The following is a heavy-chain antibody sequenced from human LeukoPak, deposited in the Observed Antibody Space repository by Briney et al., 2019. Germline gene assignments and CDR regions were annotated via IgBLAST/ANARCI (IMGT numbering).Heavy chain of an antibody. V-gene: IGHV4-34*01. J-gene: IGHJ4*02. D-gene: IGHD6-19*01. CDR2: INHSGST. CDR1: GGSFSGYY. Sequence: PSETLSLTCAVYGGSFSGYYWSWIRQPPGKGLEWIGEINHSGSTNYNPSLKSRVTISVDTSKNQLSLKLSSVTAADTAVYYCARGSSSGWFDYWGQGTLVTVSS. CDR3: ARGSSSGWFDY.